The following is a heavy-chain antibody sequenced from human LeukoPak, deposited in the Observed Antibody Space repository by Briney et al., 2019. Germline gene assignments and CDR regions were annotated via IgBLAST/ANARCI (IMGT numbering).Heavy chain of an antibody. D-gene: IGHD3-10*01. CDR1: GYSFAFYW. J-gene: IGHJ4*02. Sequence: GESLKISCKGSGYSFAFYWIVWVRQMPGKGLEWMGIIYPGDSDTRYSPSFQGQVTISADKSISTAYLQWSSLKASDTAMYYCARPHYYGSGSYSHWGQGTLVTVSS. CDR2: IYPGDSDT. V-gene: IGHV5-51*01. CDR3: ARPHYYGSGSYSH.